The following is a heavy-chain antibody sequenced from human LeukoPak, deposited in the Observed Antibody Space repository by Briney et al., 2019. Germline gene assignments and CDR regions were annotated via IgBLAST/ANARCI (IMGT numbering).Heavy chain of an antibody. Sequence: PSETLSLTCTVSGGSICSGSSYWSWIRQPARKGLEWIGRIYTSGRTNYNPSLNSRVTISVDTSKNQFSLKLSSVTAAATAVYYWASLYDFWSGYPRVGDAFDIWGQRTMVTVSS. CDR2: IYTSGRT. CDR1: GGSICSGSSY. V-gene: IGHV4-61*02. CDR3: ASLYDFWSGYPRVGDAFDI. J-gene: IGHJ3*02. D-gene: IGHD3-3*01.